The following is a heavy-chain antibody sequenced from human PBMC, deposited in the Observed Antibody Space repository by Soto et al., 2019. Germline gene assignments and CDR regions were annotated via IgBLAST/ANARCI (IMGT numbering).Heavy chain of an antibody. D-gene: IGHD2-15*01. CDR1: GFTFSSYS. CDR3: ARDGFCSGGSCSRTKTGDYYYGMDV. J-gene: IGHJ6*02. CDR2: ISSSSSYI. Sequence: GGSLRLSCAASGFTFSSYSMNWVRQAPGKGLEWVSSISSSSSYIYYADSVKGRFTISRDNAKNSLYLQMNSLRAEDTAVYYCARDGFCSGGSCSRTKTGDYYYGMDVWGQGTTVTVSS. V-gene: IGHV3-21*01.